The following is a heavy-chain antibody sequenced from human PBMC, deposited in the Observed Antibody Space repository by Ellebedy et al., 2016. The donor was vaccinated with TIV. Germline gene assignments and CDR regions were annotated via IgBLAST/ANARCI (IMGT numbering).Heavy chain of an antibody. D-gene: IGHD2-2*02. J-gene: IGHJ4*02. CDR1: GYTFTSYD. Sequence: ASVKVSXKASGYTFTSYDINWVRQATGQGLEWMGWINPNSGGTNYAQKFQGRVTMTRDTSITTAYMELSRLRSDDTAVYYCARERCSSTSCYTFDYWGQGTLVTVSS. CDR3: ARERCSSTSCYTFDY. V-gene: IGHV1-2*02. CDR2: INPNSGGT.